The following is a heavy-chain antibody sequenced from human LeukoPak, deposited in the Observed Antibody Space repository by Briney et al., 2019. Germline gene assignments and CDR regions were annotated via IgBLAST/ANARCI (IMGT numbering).Heavy chain of an antibody. CDR3: TKCRAGGGEYWHFDV. CDR1: GFTFSSFA. J-gene: IGHJ2*01. CDR2: ISLSSGSR. Sequence: PGGSLRLSCAASGFTFSSFAMTWVRQAPGKGLEWGSSISLSSGSRNYADSVKGRFTISRDNAKNTLYLQMHSLRAEDTAVYYCTKCRAGGGEYWHFDVWGRGVLVSVSS. D-gene: IGHD6-6*01. V-gene: IGHV3-23*01.